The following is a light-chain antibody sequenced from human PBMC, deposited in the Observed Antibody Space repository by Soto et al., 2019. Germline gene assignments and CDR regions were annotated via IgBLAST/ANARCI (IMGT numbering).Light chain of an antibody. Sequence: IQMTQSPSSLSASVGDRVTISCRASQSISTYLHWYQQKAGKAHKLLVYGAYSLQSGVQSRFSGSGSGTDFTLSIRSLEPEDFATYFCKHGYSTPLTFGGGTKVDIK. CDR1: QSISTY. V-gene: IGKV1-39*01. CDR3: KHGYSTPLT. CDR2: GAY. J-gene: IGKJ4*01.